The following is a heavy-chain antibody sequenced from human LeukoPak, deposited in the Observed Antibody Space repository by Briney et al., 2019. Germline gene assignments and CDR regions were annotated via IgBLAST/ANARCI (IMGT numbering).Heavy chain of an antibody. CDR1: GFTFSSHS. V-gene: IGHV3-21*01. CDR3: ARDPGIAAADPY. Sequence: GGSLRLSCAASGFTFSSHSMNWVRQAPGKGLEWVSSISSSSSYIYYADSVKGRFTISRDNAKNSLYLQMNSLRAEDTAVYYCARDPGIAAADPYWGQGTPVTVSS. CDR2: ISSSSSYI. D-gene: IGHD6-13*01. J-gene: IGHJ4*02.